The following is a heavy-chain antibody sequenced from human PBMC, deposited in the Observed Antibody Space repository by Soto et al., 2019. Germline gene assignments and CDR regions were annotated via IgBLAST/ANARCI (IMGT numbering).Heavy chain of an antibody. J-gene: IGHJ4*02. CDR2: ISYDGSNK. CDR3: ATPPSRDGLIDY. D-gene: IGHD3-16*01. Sequence: QVQLVESGGGVVQPGRSLRLSCAPSGFPFSSYGMHWVGQAPGKGLEWVAVISYDGSNKYYADSVKGRFTISRNNPKNALYLQMNSLRAEDTGVFYCATPPSRDGLIDYWGQGTLVTVSS. CDR1: GFPFSSYG. V-gene: IGHV3-30*03.